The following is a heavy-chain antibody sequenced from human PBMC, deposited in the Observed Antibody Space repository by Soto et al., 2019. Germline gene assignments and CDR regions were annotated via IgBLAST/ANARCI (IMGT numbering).Heavy chain of an antibody. CDR1: GFTFSSYA. CDR3: AKAKGWSGSYFDY. Sequence: EVQLLESGGGLVQPGGSLRHSCAASGFTFSSYAMSWVRQAPGKGLEWVSAISGSGGSTYYADSVKGRFTISRNNSKNTLYLQMNSLRAEDTAVYYCAKAKGWSGSYFDYWGQGTLVTVSS. J-gene: IGHJ4*02. CDR2: ISGSGGST. V-gene: IGHV3-23*01. D-gene: IGHD1-26*01.